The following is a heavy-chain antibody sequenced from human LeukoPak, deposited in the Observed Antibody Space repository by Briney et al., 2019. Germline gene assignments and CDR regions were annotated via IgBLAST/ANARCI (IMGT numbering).Heavy chain of an antibody. D-gene: IGHD3-3*01. CDR1: GGTFSTYA. Sequence: ASVKVSCKVSGGTFSTYAITWVRRAPGQGLEWMSRIIPIADITLYAQKFQGRVTVTADKSTNTAYMELSRLRSEDTAVYYCARDLPFAYHAFDIWGQGTTVAVSS. J-gene: IGHJ3*02. CDR2: IIPIADIT. V-gene: IGHV1-69*04. CDR3: ARDLPFAYHAFDI.